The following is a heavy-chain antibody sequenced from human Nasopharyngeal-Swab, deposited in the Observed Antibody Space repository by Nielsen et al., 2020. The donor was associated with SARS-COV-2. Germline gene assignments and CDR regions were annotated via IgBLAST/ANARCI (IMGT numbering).Heavy chain of an antibody. CDR3: ASSGYSYGTGPYDY. J-gene: IGHJ4*02. D-gene: IGHD5-18*01. CDR1: GDSISTQY. Sequence: SETLSLTCTVSGDSISTQYWSWVRQPAGKGLEWIGRIHASGKSNYNPSLKSRVNMSVDTSKKQFSLGLSSVTAADTAVYYCASSGYSYGTGPYDYWGQGTLVTVSS. CDR2: IHASGKS. V-gene: IGHV4-4*07.